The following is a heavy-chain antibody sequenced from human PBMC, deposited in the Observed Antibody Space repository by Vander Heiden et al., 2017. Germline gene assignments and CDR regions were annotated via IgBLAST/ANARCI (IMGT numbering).Heavy chain of an antibody. J-gene: IGHJ4*02. CDR2: IKSKTDGGTT. Sequence: EVQLVESGGGLVKPGGSLRLPCAAPGFTFSNAWMSWVRQGPGKGLEWVGRIKSKTDGGTTDYAAPVKGRFTISRDDSKNTLYLQMNSLKTEDTAVYYCTSDLSYYYAVDGGDWGQGTLVTVSS. D-gene: IGHD3-10*01. V-gene: IGHV3-15*01. CDR3: TSDLSYYYAVDGGD. CDR1: GFTFSNAW.